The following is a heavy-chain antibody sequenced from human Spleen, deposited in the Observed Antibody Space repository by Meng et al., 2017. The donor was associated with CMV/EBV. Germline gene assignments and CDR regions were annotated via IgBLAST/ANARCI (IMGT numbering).Heavy chain of an antibody. CDR2: ISPNSGGT. CDR3: ARDVSWNPEWAYYGMDV. CDR1: GYTFTGYY. V-gene: IGHV1-2*02. D-gene: IGHD1-1*01. Sequence: ASVKVSCKASGYTFTGYYIHWVRQAPGQGLEWMGWISPNSGGTNYAQKFRGRVTMTRDASITTGYMELRRLRSDGTAVYYCARDVSWNPEWAYYGMDVWGQGTTVTVSS. J-gene: IGHJ6*02.